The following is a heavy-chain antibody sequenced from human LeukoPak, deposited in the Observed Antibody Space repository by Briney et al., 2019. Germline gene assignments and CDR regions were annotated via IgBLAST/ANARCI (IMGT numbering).Heavy chain of an antibody. CDR3: TRDHLSLGSGYYRPKGTIDY. CDR2: IDRSEST. J-gene: IGHJ4*02. D-gene: IGHD3-22*01. Sequence: SETLSLTCSVSGFSMKSYYYWAWIRQSPEEVQEWIGSIDRSESTYYNPSLRSRVTISIDTPNDQFSLKMRVVTAADTDVYYWTRDHLSLGSGYYRPKGTIDYWGQGTLVTVSS. CDR1: GFSMKSYYY. V-gene: IGHV4-38-2*02.